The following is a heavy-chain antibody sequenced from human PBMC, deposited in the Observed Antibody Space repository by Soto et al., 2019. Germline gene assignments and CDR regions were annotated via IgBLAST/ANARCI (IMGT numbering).Heavy chain of an antibody. CDR3: ARHEPHPWAGYCSGGSCYGYFDL. CDR2: IYYSGST. CDR1: GGSISSSSYY. J-gene: IGHJ2*01. Sequence: QLQLQESGPGLVKPSETLSLTCTVSGGSISSSSYYWGWIRQPPGKGLEWIGSIYYSGSTYYNPSLKSRVTISVDTSKNQFSLKLSSVTAADTAVYYCARHEPHPWAGYCSGGSCYGYFDLWGRGTLVTVSS. V-gene: IGHV4-39*01. D-gene: IGHD2-15*01.